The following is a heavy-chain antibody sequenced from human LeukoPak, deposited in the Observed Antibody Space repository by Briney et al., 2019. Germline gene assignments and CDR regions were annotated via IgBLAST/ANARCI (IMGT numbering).Heavy chain of an antibody. J-gene: IGHJ3*02. Sequence: GGSLRLSCAASGFTFSSYAMHWVRQAPGKGLEYVSAISSNGGSTYYADSVKGRFTISRDNSKNTLYLQMSSLRAEDTAVYYCVKVHDYGGAFDIWGQGTMVTVSS. CDR1: GFTFSSYA. CDR2: ISSNGGST. CDR3: VKVHDYGGAFDI. D-gene: IGHD4-23*01. V-gene: IGHV3-64D*06.